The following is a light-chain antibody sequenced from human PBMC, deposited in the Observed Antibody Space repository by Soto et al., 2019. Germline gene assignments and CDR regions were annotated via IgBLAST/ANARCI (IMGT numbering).Light chain of an antibody. CDR1: QRVSSN. CDR3: QKYNNWLPLI. Sequence: EIVMKQSPATLSVSPGERATLSCRASQRVSSNLAWYQQKPGQAPRLLIYGASTRAIGIPARFSGSGSGTEYTLTITRLLSEDFEVYYGQKYNNWLPLIFGGGIKVESK. CDR2: GAS. J-gene: IGKJ4*01. V-gene: IGKV3-15*01.